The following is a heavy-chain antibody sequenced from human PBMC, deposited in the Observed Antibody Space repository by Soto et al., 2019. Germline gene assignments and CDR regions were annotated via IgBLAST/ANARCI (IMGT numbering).Heavy chain of an antibody. V-gene: IGHV4-39*01. J-gene: IGHJ4*02. CDR2: TYYSGKT. CDR1: GASISSTTYF. CDR3: AKNLPRTRRFDY. Sequence: PSETLSLTCTLSGASISSTTYFWAWIRKPPGKGLEWVGSTYYSGKTHYNPSLKSRVTISVDRSKNQFSLQMSSVTAADTAVYYCAKNLPRTRRFDYWGQGSLVTVSS.